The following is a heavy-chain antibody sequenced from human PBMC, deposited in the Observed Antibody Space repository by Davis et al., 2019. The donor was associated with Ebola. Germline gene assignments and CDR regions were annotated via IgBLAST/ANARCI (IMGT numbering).Heavy chain of an antibody. CDR1: GGSISSYY. CDR2: IYYSGST. Sequence: PSETLSLTCTVSGGSISSYYWSWIRQPPGKGLEWIGYIYYSGSTNYNPSLKSRVTISVDTSKNQFSLKLSSVPAADTAVYYCARESAVPLTWYYHGMDVWGQGTTVTVSS. V-gene: IGHV4-59*01. CDR3: ARESAVPLTWYYHGMDV. D-gene: IGHD2-2*01. J-gene: IGHJ6*02.